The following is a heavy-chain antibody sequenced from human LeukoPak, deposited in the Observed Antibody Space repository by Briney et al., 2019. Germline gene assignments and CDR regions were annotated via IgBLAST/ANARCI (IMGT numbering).Heavy chain of an antibody. CDR3: ARDSFGVTMVRGVIITYHWFDP. J-gene: IGHJ5*02. CDR1: GGSISSSSYY. D-gene: IGHD3-10*01. CDR2: IYHSGST. Sequence: SETLSLTCTVSGGSISSSSYYWGWIRQPPGKGLEWIGEIYHSGSTNYNPSLKSRVTISVDKSKNQFSLKLSSVTAADTAVYYCARDSFGVTMVRGVIITYHWFDPWGQGTLVTVSS. V-gene: IGHV4-39*07.